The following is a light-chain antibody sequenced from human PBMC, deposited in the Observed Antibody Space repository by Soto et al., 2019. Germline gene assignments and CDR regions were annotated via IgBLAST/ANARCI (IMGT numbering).Light chain of an antibody. Sequence: DIQMTQAPSTLSASVGDRVTITCRASQGISSALAWYQQKPGKAPNLLIFAASTLQSGVPSRFSGSGPGTDFTLTIRSLQPEDFATYYCQQSYTAPLTFGGGTKVDIK. V-gene: IGKV1-39*01. CDR3: QQSYTAPLT. CDR2: AAS. CDR1: QGISSA. J-gene: IGKJ4*01.